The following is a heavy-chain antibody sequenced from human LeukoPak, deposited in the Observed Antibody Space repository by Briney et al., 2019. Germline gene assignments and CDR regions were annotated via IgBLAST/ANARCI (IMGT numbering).Heavy chain of an antibody. CDR1: GFTVSNDY. CDR3: TRLLPSSHHFFDS. D-gene: IGHD6-6*01. CDR2: IYGGGST. V-gene: IGHV3-53*01. J-gene: IGHJ4*02. Sequence: GGSLRPSCAVSGFTVSNDYMSWVRQAPGKGLEWVSVIYGGGSTYYADSVRGRFTISRDNSENTPYLQMDSLRAEDTAVYYCTRLLPSSHHFFDSWGQGTLVTVSS.